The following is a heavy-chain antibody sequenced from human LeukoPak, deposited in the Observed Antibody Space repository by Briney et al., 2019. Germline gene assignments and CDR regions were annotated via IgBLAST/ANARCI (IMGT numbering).Heavy chain of an antibody. CDR2: IKQDGSEK. J-gene: IGHJ4*02. CDR3: AGGGVYYDYVWGSYRSNYFDY. V-gene: IGHV3-7*01. CDR1: GFTFSSYW. D-gene: IGHD3-16*02. Sequence: GGSLRLSCAASGFTFSSYWMSWVRQAPGKGLEWVANIKQDGSEKYYVDSVKGRFTISRDNAKNSLYLQMNSLRAEATAVYYCAGGGVYYDYVWGSYRSNYFDYWGQGTLVTVSS.